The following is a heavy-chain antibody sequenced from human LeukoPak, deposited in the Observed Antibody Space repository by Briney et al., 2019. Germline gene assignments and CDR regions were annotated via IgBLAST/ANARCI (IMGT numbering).Heavy chain of an antibody. Sequence: SETLSLTCTVPGGSISSYYSSWIRQPAGKGLEWIGRIYTSGSTNYNPALRSRVTMSVGTSKNQFSLKLSSVTAADTAVYYCASDVVDYYDSSGYYPLGYWGQGTLITVSS. CDR2: IYTSGST. D-gene: IGHD3-22*01. V-gene: IGHV4-4*07. J-gene: IGHJ4*02. CDR1: GGSISSYY. CDR3: ASDVVDYYDSSGYYPLGY.